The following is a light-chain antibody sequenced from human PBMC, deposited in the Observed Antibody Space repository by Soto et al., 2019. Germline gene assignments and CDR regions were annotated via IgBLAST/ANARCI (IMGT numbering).Light chain of an antibody. CDR3: QQYSSLPHT. J-gene: IGKJ2*01. V-gene: IGKV3-20*01. CDR1: QSVTNNY. CDR2: GVS. Sequence: SVLTQSPGTLSLSPGERATLSCRATQSVTNNYFAWYQQKPGQSPRLLIYGVSSRATDIPDRFSGSGSGTDFPLTISRLEPEDFVVYYCQQYSSLPHTFGQGTKLEVK.